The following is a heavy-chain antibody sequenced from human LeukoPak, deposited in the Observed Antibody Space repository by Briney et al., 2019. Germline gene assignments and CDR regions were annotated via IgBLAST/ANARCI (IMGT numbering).Heavy chain of an antibody. Sequence: GASVKVSCKASGYTFTSYGISWVRQAPGQGLEWMGWISAYNGNTNYAQKLQGRVTMTTDTSTSTAYMELRSLRSDDTAVYYCAREGSYLSHYYGMDVWGQGTTVTVSS. V-gene: IGHV1-18*01. CDR2: ISAYNGNT. CDR1: GYTFTSYG. CDR3: AREGSYLSHYYGMDV. D-gene: IGHD1-26*01. J-gene: IGHJ6*02.